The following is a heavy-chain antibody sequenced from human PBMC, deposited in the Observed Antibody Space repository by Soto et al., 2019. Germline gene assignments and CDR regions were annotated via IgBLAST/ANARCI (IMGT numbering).Heavy chain of an antibody. CDR3: ASSCGGSCYYYYGMDV. CDR2: IYYSGST. V-gene: IGHV4-59*01. CDR1: GGSISSYY. J-gene: IGHJ6*02. Sequence: QVQLQESGPGLVKPSETLSLTCTVSGGSISSYYWSWIRQPPGKGLEWIGYIYYSGSTNYNPSLQSRVTISVDTSKNQFSLKLSSVTAADTAVYYCASSCGGSCYYYYGMDVWGQGTTVTVSS. D-gene: IGHD2-15*01.